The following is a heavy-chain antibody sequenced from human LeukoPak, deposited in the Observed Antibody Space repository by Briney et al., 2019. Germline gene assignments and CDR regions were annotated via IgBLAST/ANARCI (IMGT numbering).Heavy chain of an antibody. CDR3: ARVGYDILTGYYPFDY. CDR1: GGSISSSNW. D-gene: IGHD3-9*01. J-gene: IGHJ4*02. CDR2: IYYSGST. V-gene: IGHV4-4*02. Sequence: PSETLSLTCAVSGGSISSSNWWSWVRQPPGKGLEWIGYIYYSGSTNYNPSLKSRVTISVDTSKNQFSLKLSSVTAADTAVYYCARVGYDILTGYYPFDYWGQGTLVTVSS.